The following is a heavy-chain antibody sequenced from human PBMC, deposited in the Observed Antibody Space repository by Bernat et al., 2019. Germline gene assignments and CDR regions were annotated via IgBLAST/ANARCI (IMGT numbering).Heavy chain of an antibody. V-gene: IGHV3-30-3*01. CDR3: ARGGGRYCISTSCYGIDDYYGMDV. CDR1: GFTFRSYA. D-gene: IGHD2-2*01. J-gene: IGHJ6*02. Sequence: QVQLVESGGGVVQPGRSLRLSCAASGFTFRSYAMHWVRQAPGKGLEWVAVISYDGSNKYYAESVKGRFTISRDNSKNTLYLQMNSLRAEDTAVYYCARGGGRYCISTSCYGIDDYYGMDVWGQGTTVTVSS. CDR2: ISYDGSNK.